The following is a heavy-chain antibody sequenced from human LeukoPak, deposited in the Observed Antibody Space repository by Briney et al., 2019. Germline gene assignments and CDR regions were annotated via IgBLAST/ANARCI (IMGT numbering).Heavy chain of an antibody. CDR1: GGSFSGYY. V-gene: IGHV4-34*01. D-gene: IGHD4-11*01. CDR3: ARDSKVTKLGYMDV. Sequence: SETLSLTCAVYGGSFSGYYWSWIRQPPGKGLEWIGEINHSGSTNYNPSLKSRVTISVDTSKNQFSLKLSSVTAADTAVYYCARDSKVTKLGYMDVWGKGTTVTISS. CDR2: INHSGST. J-gene: IGHJ6*03.